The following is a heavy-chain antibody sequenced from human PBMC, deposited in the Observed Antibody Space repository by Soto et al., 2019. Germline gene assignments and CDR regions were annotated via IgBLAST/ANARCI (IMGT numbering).Heavy chain of an antibody. J-gene: IGHJ6*02. CDR2: ISSSGSTI. CDR3: AGDIVATINNYYGMDV. D-gene: IGHD5-12*01. Sequence: GWSLRLSCASSVFTFSSYEMNWVRQAPGKGLEWVSYISSSGSTIYYADSVKGRFTISRDNAKNSLYLQMNSPRAEDTAVYYCAGDIVATINNYYGMDVWGQGTTVTVSS. V-gene: IGHV3-48*03. CDR1: VFTFSSYE.